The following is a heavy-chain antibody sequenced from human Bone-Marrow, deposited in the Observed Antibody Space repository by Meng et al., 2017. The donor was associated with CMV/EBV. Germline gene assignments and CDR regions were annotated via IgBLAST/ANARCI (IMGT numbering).Heavy chain of an antibody. D-gene: IGHD2-21*01. CDR1: GFSFSDYY. V-gene: IGHV3-11*04. Sequence: GESLKISCAASGFSFSDYYMSWIRLAPGKGLEWLSYISSTNREVYIPTSGRTTYYADSVMGRFTISRDSAKTSLFLQMNTLRAEDTAVYYCATQPYCGDECYFEFWGQGNLVNVAS. CDR3: ATQPYCGDECYFEF. J-gene: IGHJ4*02. CDR2: ISSTNREVYIPTSGRTT.